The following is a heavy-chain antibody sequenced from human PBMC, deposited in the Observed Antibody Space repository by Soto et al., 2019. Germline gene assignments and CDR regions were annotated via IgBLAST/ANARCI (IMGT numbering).Heavy chain of an antibody. J-gene: IGHJ6*02. CDR2: IYHSGST. V-gene: IGHV4-59*08. CDR3: ASGRGGSRDYYYGMDV. CDR1: GGSITSDY. Sequence: QVQLQESGPGLVKPSETLSLTCTVSGGSITSDYWSWIRQPPGKGLEWIGYIYHSGSTNHNPSLKRRGPGSVDTYQNQFPLKLSSVTAADPAVDYCASGRGGSRDYYYGMDVWGQGTTVTVSS. D-gene: IGHD2-15*01.